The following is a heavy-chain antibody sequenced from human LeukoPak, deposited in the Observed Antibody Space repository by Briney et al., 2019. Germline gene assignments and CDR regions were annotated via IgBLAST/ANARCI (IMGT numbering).Heavy chain of an antibody. Sequence: VASVKVSCKASGYTFSSYGISWVRQAPGQGLEWMGWINPNSGGTNYAQKFQGRVTMTRDTSISTAYMEMSRLRSDDTAVYYCATMLGYCSSTSCSDAFDIWGQGTMVTVSS. CDR3: ATMLGYCSSTSCSDAFDI. D-gene: IGHD2-2*01. J-gene: IGHJ3*02. CDR1: GYTFSSYG. CDR2: INPNSGGT. V-gene: IGHV1-2*02.